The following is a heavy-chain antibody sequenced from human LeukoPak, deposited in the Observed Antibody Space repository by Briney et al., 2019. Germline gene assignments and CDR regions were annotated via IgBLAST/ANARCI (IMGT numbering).Heavy chain of an antibody. V-gene: IGHV3-30*18. J-gene: IGHJ4*02. CDR3: AKASGSGYDFDY. CDR1: GFTFSSYG. CDR2: ISYDGSNK. Sequence: PGGSLRLSCAASGFTFSSYGMHWVRQAPGKGLEWVAVISYDGSNKYYADSVKGRFTISRDNSKNTLYLQMNSLRAEDTAVYYCAKASGSGYDFDYWGQGTLVTVSS. D-gene: IGHD5-12*01.